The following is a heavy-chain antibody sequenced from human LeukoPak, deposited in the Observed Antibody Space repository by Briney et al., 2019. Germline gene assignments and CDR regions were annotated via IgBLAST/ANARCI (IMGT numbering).Heavy chain of an antibody. CDR1: GFTFDDYA. V-gene: IGHV3-43D*03. J-gene: IGHJ6*03. Sequence: PGGSLRLSCAASGFTFDDYATHWVRQAPGKGLEWVSLISWDGGSTYYADSVKGRFTISRDNSKNSLYLQMNSLRAEDTALYYCAKSSASMAARSYYYYYMDVWGKGTTVTVSS. CDR3: AKSSASMAARSYYYYYMDV. D-gene: IGHD6-6*01. CDR2: ISWDGGST.